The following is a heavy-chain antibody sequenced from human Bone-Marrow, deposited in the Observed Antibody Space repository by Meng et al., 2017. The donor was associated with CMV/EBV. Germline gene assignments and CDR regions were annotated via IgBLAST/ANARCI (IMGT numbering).Heavy chain of an antibody. Sequence: GGSLRLSCAASGFTFSTYGMNWVRQAPGKGLEWVAVIWYDGSNKYYADSVKGRFTISRDNSKNTLYLQMNSLRAEDTAVYYCARGTKAYWGQGPLVTVYS. CDR2: IWYDGSNK. V-gene: IGHV3-33*01. CDR1: GFTFSTYG. D-gene: IGHD2-8*01. J-gene: IGHJ4*02. CDR3: ARGTKAY.